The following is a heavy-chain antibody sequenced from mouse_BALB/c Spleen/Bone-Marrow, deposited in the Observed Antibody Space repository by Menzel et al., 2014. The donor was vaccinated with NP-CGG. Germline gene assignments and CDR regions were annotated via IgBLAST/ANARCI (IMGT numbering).Heavy chain of an antibody. J-gene: IGHJ3*01. CDR3: TIYVISGFAY. D-gene: IGHD2-3*01. CDR1: GYTFTSYW. V-gene: IGHV1S126*01. Sequence: VQVAESGAELVRPGASVKLSCKASGYTFTSYWINWVKQRPGQGLEWIGNIYPSDSNTNHNQKFKDKATLTVDKSSTTAYMQLSSPTSEDSAFYHCTIYVISGFAYWAQGTLDPV. CDR2: IYPSDSNT.